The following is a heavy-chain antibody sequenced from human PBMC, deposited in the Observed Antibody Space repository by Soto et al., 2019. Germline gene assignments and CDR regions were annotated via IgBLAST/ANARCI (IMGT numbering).Heavy chain of an antibody. J-gene: IGHJ5*02. CDR3: ARVVDTAMVFSHNWFDP. D-gene: IGHD5-18*01. V-gene: IGHV1-69*13. CDR1: GGTFSSYA. Sequence: SVKVSCKASGGTFSSYAISWVRQAPGQGLEWMGGIIPIFGTANYAQKFQGRVTITADESTSTAYMELSSLRSEDTAVYYCARVVDTAMVFSHNWFDPWGQGTLVTVSS. CDR2: IIPIFGTA.